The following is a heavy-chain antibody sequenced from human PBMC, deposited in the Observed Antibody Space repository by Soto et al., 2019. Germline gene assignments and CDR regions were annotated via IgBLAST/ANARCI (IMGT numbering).Heavy chain of an antibody. CDR3: GRCNGDDCHSPFDY. Sequence: QVQLVESGGGVVQPGRSLRLSCAASGFTFSNYAMHWVRQAPGKGLEWVADISKNGRNKDYADSVKGRLTISRDNSKNKLELQTNSLRVEDTAMYYCGRCNGDDCHSPFDYWGQGTLVTVSS. CDR2: ISKNGRNK. CDR1: GFTFSNYA. J-gene: IGHJ4*02. V-gene: IGHV3-30*03. D-gene: IGHD2-8*01.